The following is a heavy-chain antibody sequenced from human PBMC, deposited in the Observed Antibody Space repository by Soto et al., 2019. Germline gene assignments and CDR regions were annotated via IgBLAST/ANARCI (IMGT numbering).Heavy chain of an antibody. J-gene: IGHJ5*02. CDR2: INHSGST. V-gene: IGHV4-34*01. D-gene: IGHD1-1*01. CDR3: ARGPYNWNDNWFDP. CDR1: GGSFSGYY. Sequence: SETLSLTCAVYGGSFSGYYWSWIRQPPGKGLEWIGEINHSGSTNYNPSLKSRVTISLDTSKNQFSLRLSSVTAADTAVYYCARGPYNWNDNWFDPWGQGTLVTVSS.